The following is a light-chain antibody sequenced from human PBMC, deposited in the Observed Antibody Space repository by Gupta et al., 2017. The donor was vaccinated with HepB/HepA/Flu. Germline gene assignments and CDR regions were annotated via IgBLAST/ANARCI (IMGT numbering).Light chain of an antibody. J-gene: IGLJ2*01. CDR2: EVS. CDR1: SSDVGSYNL. CDR3: CSYAGSSTYVV. Sequence: QPALPQPASVSGSPGQSITISCTGTSSDVGSYNLVSWYQQHPGKAPKLMIYEVSKRPSGVSNRFSGSKSGNTASLTISGLQAEDEADYYCCSYAGSSTYVVFGGGTKLTVL. V-gene: IGLV2-23*02.